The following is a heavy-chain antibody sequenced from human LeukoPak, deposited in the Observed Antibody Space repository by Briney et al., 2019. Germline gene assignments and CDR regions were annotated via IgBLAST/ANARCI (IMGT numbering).Heavy chain of an antibody. J-gene: IGHJ4*02. CDR2: INPNSGGT. CDR3: ARGIQLWSSPTDFDY. CDR1: GYTFTGYY. V-gene: IGHV1-2*02. D-gene: IGHD5-18*01. Sequence: ASVKVSCKASGYTFTGYYMHWARQAPGQGLEWMGWINPNSGGTNYAQKFQGRVTMTRDTSISTAYMELSRLRSDDTAVYYCARGIQLWSSPTDFDYWGQGTLVTVSS.